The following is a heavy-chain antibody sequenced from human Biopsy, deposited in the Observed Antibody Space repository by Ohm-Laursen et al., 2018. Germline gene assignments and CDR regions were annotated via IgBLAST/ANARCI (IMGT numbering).Heavy chain of an antibody. J-gene: IGHJ6*02. Sequence: TLSLTCAVSGFSISSGYYWGWIRQPPGKGLEWIGSVYDSGKSYYNPSLKSRVTISVDVSKSQFSLKLNSVTAADTAVYYCARATNSTDWPYYYFYGMDVWGQGTTVTVSS. CDR1: GFSISSGYY. CDR3: ARATNSTDWPYYYFYGMDV. CDR2: VYDSGKS. V-gene: IGHV4-38-2*01. D-gene: IGHD2/OR15-2a*01.